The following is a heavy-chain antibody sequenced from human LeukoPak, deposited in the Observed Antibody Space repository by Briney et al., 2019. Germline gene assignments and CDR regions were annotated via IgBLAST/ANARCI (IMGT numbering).Heavy chain of an antibody. D-gene: IGHD4-17*01. V-gene: IGHV1-69*05. CDR3: AREWVIDYGDYDVYHYFDY. CDR2: IIPIFGTA. CDR1: GGTFSSYA. Sequence: SVKVSCKASGGTFSSYAISWVRQAPGQGLEWMGRIIPIFGTANYAQKFQGRVTITTDESTSTAYTELSSLRSEDTAVYYCAREWVIDYGDYDVYHYFDYWGQGTLVTVSS. J-gene: IGHJ4*02.